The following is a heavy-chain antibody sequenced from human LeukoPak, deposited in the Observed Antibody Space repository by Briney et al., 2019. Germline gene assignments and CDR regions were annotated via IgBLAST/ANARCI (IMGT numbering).Heavy chain of an antibody. D-gene: IGHD1-26*01. CDR2: INYNSGFI. J-gene: IGHJ4*02. Sequence: GGSLRLSCAASGFDFNELNMHWVRQAPGKGLEWVSGINYNSGFIGYADSVKGRFTISRDNAKNSLYLQMNSLRAEDTAVYYCARGEVGATLDYWGQGTLVTVSS. V-gene: IGHV3-9*01. CDR1: GFDFNELN. CDR3: ARGEVGATLDY.